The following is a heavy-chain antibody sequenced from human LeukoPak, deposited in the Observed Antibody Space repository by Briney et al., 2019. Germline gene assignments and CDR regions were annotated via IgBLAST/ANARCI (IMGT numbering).Heavy chain of an antibody. CDR3: ARHKRLRQQLFDY. D-gene: IGHD6-13*01. J-gene: IGHJ4*02. Sequence: SETLSLTCTVSGGSISSYYWSWIRQPPGKGLEWIGYIYYSGSTNYNPSLKSRVTTSVDTSKNQFSLKLSSVTAADTAVYYCARHKRLRQQLFDYWGQGTLVTVSS. CDR2: IYYSGST. CDR1: GGSISSYY. V-gene: IGHV4-59*08.